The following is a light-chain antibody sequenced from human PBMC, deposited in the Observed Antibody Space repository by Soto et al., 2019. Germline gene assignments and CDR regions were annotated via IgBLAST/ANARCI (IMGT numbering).Light chain of an antibody. CDR1: SSDVGGYNY. CDR2: EVS. V-gene: IGLV2-8*01. J-gene: IGLJ2*01. CDR3: SSYAGSNFVV. Sequence: QSVLTQPPSASGSPGQSVTISCTGTSSDVGGYNYVSWYQQHPGKAPKLMIYEVSKRPSGVPDRFSGSKSGNTDSLTVSGLQAEDEADYYCSSYAGSNFVVFGGGTKLTVL.